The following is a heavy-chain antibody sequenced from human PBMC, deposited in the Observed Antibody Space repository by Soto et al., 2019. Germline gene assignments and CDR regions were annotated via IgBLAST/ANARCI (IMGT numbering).Heavy chain of an antibody. CDR2: IWYDGSNK. J-gene: IGHJ4*02. Sequence: QVQLVESGGGVVQPGRSLRLSCAASGFTFSSYGMHWVRQAPGKGLEWVAVIWYDGSNKYYADSVKGRFTISRDNSKNTLYLQMNSLRAEDTAVYYCARAEIAARPEFDYWGQGTLVTVSS. D-gene: IGHD6-6*01. CDR1: GFTFSSYG. CDR3: ARAEIAARPEFDY. V-gene: IGHV3-33*01.